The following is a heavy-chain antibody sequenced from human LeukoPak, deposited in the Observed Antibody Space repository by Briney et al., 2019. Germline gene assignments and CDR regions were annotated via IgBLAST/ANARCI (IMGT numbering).Heavy chain of an antibody. V-gene: IGHV3-48*04. Sequence: GGSLRLSCAASGFTFSIYSMSWVRQAAGEGREWVSYISSSSRTIYYADSVKGRFTISRDNAKNTLYLQMNSLRVEDTAVYYCTRETVPYGSGKDAGYWGQGTLVTVSS. J-gene: IGHJ4*02. CDR1: GFTFSIYS. CDR3: TRETVPYGSGKDAGY. CDR2: ISSSSRTI. D-gene: IGHD3-10*01.